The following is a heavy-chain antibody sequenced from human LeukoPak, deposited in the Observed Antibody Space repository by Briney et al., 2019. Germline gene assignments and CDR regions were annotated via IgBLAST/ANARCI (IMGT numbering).Heavy chain of an antibody. V-gene: IGHV3-11*04. CDR3: AIPTIFGVANWFDP. J-gene: IGHJ5*02. CDR2: ISSSGSTI. Sequence: PGGSLRLSCAASGFTFSDYYMSWIRQAPGKGLEWVSYISSSGSTIYYADSVKGRFTISRDNSKNTLYLQMNSLRAEDTAVYYCAIPTIFGVANWFDPWGQGTLVTVSS. CDR1: GFTFSDYY. D-gene: IGHD3-3*01.